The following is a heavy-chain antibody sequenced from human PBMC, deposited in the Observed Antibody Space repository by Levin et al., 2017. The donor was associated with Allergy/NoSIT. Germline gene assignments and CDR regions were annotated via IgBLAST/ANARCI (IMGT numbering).Heavy chain of an antibody. V-gene: IGHV4-39*01. Sequence: NASETLSLTCTVSGGSIPINGYFWGWVRQPPGKGLEWIGSIYYDGTTHYNPSLKSRVTMSVDTSKSQFSLRLTSVTAADTAVYYCARRWTQWIHGFDLWGPGTMVTVSS. CDR1: GGSIPINGYF. J-gene: IGHJ3*01. CDR2: IYYDGTT. D-gene: IGHD6-19*01. CDR3: ARRWTQWIHGFDL.